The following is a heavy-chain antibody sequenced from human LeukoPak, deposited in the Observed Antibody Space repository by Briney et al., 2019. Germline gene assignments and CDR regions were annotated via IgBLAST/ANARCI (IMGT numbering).Heavy chain of an antibody. D-gene: IGHD5-18*01. J-gene: IGHJ4*02. CDR2: IYYSGST. CDR3: ARARDSYGSGSAFDY. CDR1: GDSISRYY. Sequence: SETLSLTCTVSGDSISRYYWSWIRQTPGKGLEWIGNIYYSGSTNYTPSLKSRVTISVDKSKNQFSLKLSSVTAADTAVYYCARARDSYGSGSAFDYWGQGTLVTVSS. V-gene: IGHV4-59*12.